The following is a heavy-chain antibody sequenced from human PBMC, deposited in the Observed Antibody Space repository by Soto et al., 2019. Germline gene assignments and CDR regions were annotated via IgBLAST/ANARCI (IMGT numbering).Heavy chain of an antibody. J-gene: IGHJ5*02. CDR1: GYSISSGYY. V-gene: IGHV4-38-2*02. CDR2: SYHSGST. Sequence: SETMSLTCAVSGYSISSGYYWGWIRQPPGKGLEWIGSSYHSGSTYYNPSLKSRVTISVATSKNQFSLKLSSVTAADTAVYYCARDLTLGTAMAGRWFDPWGQGTLVTVSS. CDR3: ARDLTLGTAMAGRWFDP. D-gene: IGHD5-18*01.